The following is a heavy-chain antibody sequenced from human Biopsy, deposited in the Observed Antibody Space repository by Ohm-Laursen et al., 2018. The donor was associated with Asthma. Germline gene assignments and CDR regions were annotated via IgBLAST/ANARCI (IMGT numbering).Heavy chain of an antibody. D-gene: IGHD1-26*01. CDR3: AKEVCPGWELRRGPDS. J-gene: IGHJ4*02. V-gene: IGHV3-30*18. CDR1: GFSFSNYG. Sequence: SSLRLSCAASGFSFSNYGMHWVCQAPGKGLDWVAVISFDGTNRNYTDSVKGRFTISRDNSRNTLHLEMNSLRAEDTAVYFCAKEVCPGWELRRGPDSWGQGTLVTVSS. CDR2: ISFDGTNR.